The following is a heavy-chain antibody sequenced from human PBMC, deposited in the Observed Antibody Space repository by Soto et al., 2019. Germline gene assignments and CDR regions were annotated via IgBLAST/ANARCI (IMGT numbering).Heavy chain of an antibody. J-gene: IGHJ4*02. CDR1: GGSIGSGTFY. CDR2: IFDSWTT. D-gene: IGHD3-22*01. CDR3: ARDYSGYSLFDS. Sequence: QVQLKESGPGLVQPSQTLSLTCTVSGGSIGSGTFYWSWIRLHPGEGLEWIGYIFDSWTTYYNPSLKSRVTIPVDTSKNQFSLKLRSVTAADTAVYYCARDYSGYSLFDSWGQGILVTVSS. V-gene: IGHV4-31*03.